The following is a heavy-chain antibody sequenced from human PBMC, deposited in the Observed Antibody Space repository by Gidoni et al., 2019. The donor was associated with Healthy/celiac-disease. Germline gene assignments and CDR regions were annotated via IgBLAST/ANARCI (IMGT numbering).Heavy chain of an antibody. D-gene: IGHD3-10*01. CDR1: GGSISSSSYY. J-gene: IGHJ4*02. Sequence: QLQLQESGPGLVKPSETLSLTCTVSGGSISSSSYYWGWIRQPPGKGLEWIGSIYYSGSTYYNPSLKSRVTISVDTSKNQSSLKLSSVTAADTAVYYCASSFGEYYFDYWGQGTLVTVSS. V-gene: IGHV4-39*01. CDR3: ASSFGEYYFDY. CDR2: IYYSGST.